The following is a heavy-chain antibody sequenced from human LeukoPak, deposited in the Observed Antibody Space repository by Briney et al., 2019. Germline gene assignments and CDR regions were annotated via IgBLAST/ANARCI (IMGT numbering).Heavy chain of an antibody. D-gene: IGHD6-13*01. CDR2: INSDGSST. Sequence: GGSLRLSCAASGFTFSSYWMHWVRQVPGKGLVWVSRINSDGSSTRYADSVKGRFTISRDNAKNTLYLQMNSLRAEDTAVYYCARDTPGYSSSWDNWFGPWGQGTLVTVSS. J-gene: IGHJ5*02. CDR3: ARDTPGYSSSWDNWFGP. V-gene: IGHV3-74*01. CDR1: GFTFSSYW.